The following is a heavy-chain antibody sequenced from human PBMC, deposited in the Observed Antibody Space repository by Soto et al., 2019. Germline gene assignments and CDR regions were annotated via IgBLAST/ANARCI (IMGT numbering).Heavy chain of an antibody. CDR3: ARPLRDRNYYYGMAV. CDR2: TIPMFGTP. J-gene: IGHJ6*01. CDR1: GGTFSKYA. Sequence: QVPLVQSGAEMQQPGASVRVSCKASGGTFSKYAFSWVRQAPGQGLEWLGGTIPMFGTPNYAQKFQGRVAISADESTATVYMEVSSLRSEDTAVYFCARPLRDRNYYYGMAVWGQGTTVTVSS. D-gene: IGHD3-22*01. V-gene: IGHV1-69*01.